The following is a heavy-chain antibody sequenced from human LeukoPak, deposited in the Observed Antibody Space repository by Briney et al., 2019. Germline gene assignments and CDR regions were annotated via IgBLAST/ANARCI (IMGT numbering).Heavy chain of an antibody. CDR3: ARGSKPSIVVVPAGAFDI. D-gene: IGHD2-2*01. V-gene: IGHV4-30-2*01. J-gene: IGHJ3*02. CDR1: GGSISSGGYS. CDR2: IYHSGST. Sequence: PSETLSLTCAVSGGSISSGGYSWSWIRQPPGKGLEWIGYIYHSGSTHYNPSLKSRVTISVDRSKNQFSLKLSSVTAADTAVYYCARGSKPSIVVVPAGAFDIWGQGTMVTVSS.